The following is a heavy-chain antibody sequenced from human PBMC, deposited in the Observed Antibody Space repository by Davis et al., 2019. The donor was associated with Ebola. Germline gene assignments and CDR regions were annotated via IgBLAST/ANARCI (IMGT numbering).Heavy chain of an antibody. J-gene: IGHJ6*02. CDR1: GFTFNNYW. CDR2: ISYDGSNK. V-gene: IGHV3-30*03. D-gene: IGHD6-19*01. Sequence: GESLKISCAASGFTFNNYWMHWVRQAPGKGLEWVAVISYDGSNKYYADSVKGRFTISRDNSKNTLYLQMNSLRAEDTAVYYCARGTRIAVALSTYYGMDVWGQGTTVTVSS. CDR3: ARGTRIAVALSTYYGMDV.